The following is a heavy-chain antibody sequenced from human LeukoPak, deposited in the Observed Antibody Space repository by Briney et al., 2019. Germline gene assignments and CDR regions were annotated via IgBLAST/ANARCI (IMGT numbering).Heavy chain of an antibody. CDR3: ASGMGSGWLHDAFDI. Sequence: SQTLSLTCTVSGYSISSGYYWGWIRQPPGKGLEWIGSIYHSGSTYYNPSLKSRVTISVDTSKNQFSLKLSSVTAADTAVYYCASGMGSGWLHDAFDIWGQGTMVTVSS. V-gene: IGHV4-38-2*02. J-gene: IGHJ3*02. CDR2: IYHSGST. CDR1: GYSISSGYY. D-gene: IGHD6-19*01.